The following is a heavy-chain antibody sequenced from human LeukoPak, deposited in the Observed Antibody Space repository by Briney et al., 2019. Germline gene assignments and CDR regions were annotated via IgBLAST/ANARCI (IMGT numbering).Heavy chain of an antibody. CDR3: SLARSEYHYGMDV. Sequence: SQTLSLTYAISGDSVSSISVAWTWIRQSPSRGLEWLGRTYYRSKWYYEYAVSVKSRINISPDTSKNQFSLQLTSVTPEDTAVYYCSLARSEYHYGMDVWGQGTTVTVSS. J-gene: IGHJ6*02. V-gene: IGHV6-1*01. CDR2: TYYRSKWYY. CDR1: GDSVSSISVA.